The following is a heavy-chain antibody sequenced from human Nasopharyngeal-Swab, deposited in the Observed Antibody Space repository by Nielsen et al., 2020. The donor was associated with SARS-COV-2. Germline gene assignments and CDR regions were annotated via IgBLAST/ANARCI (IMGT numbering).Heavy chain of an antibody. CDR2: VSGGGVTT. V-gene: IGHV3-64*02. CDR3: ARGTPGVPGVDY. J-gene: IGHJ4*02. D-gene: IGHD2-2*01. Sequence: WIRQPPGKGLEYLSAVSGGGVTTHYADSLKGRFTISRDNSKNTVYLQLGSLTAEDMAVYFCARGTPGVPGVDYWGQGTLVTVSS.